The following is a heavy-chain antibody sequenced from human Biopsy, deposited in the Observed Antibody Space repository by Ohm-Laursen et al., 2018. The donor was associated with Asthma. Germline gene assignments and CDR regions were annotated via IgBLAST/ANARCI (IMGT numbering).Heavy chain of an antibody. J-gene: IGHJ5*02. Sequence: SLRLSCAASGFTFSSYAMHWVRQAPSKGLEWVAVISYDGSNKYYADSVKGRFTISRDNSKNTLYLQMNSLRAEDTAVYYCAKAERYFDWYWFDPWGQGTLVTVSS. CDR1: GFTFSSYA. CDR3: AKAERYFDWYWFDP. CDR2: ISYDGSNK. V-gene: IGHV3-30*04. D-gene: IGHD3-9*01.